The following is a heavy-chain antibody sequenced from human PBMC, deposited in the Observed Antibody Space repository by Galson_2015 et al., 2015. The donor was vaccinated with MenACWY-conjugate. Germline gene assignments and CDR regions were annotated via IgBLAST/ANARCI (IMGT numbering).Heavy chain of an antibody. CDR2: FSGMGGET. V-gene: IGHV3-23*01. CDR1: GFAFSNYA. J-gene: IGHJ5*02. Sequence: SLRLSCAASGFAFSNYAMTWVRQSPEKGLEWVSTFSGMGGETHYADSVKGRFIISRDNSKKTLYLEMNSLRAEDTGVYYCAKDYRAYDFWSGYQSLDPWGQGTRVTVSS. CDR3: AKDYRAYDFWSGYQSLDP. D-gene: IGHD3-3*01.